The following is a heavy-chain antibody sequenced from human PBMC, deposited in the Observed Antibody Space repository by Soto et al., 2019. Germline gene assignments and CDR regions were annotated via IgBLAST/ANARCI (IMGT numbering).Heavy chain of an antibody. CDR3: ARGPHYYYYYMDV. J-gene: IGHJ6*03. Sequence: GGSLRLSCAASGFTFSNYWMYWVRQAPGKGLVWVSRINSDGTTTTYADSVKGRFTISRDNAKNTLYLQMNSLRAEDTAVYYCARGPHYYYYYMDVWGKWTTVTVSS. V-gene: IGHV3-74*03. CDR1: GFTFSNYW. CDR2: INSDGTTT.